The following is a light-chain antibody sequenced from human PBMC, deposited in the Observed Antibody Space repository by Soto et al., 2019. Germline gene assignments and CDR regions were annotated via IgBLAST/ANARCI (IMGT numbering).Light chain of an antibody. V-gene: IGKV1-33*01. CDR2: DAS. CDR1: QDISNY. J-gene: IGKJ4*01. Sequence: DIQMTQSPSCLSAAVGDRVTITCQASQDISNYLNWYQQKPGKAPTLLIYDASDLETGVPSRFSGSGSGTDFTFTISSLLPEDIATYYCQQYDNLPLTFGGGTKVDIK. CDR3: QQYDNLPLT.